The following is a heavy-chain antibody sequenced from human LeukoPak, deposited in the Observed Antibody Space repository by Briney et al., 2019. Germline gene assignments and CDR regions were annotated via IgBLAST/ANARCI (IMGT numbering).Heavy chain of an antibody. J-gene: IGHJ5*02. CDR1: GGSINSYY. D-gene: IGHD1-26*01. Sequence: KPSETLSLTCSVSGGSINSYYWSWIRQPPGKGLEWIGYIYYIGSTNYNPSLKSRVTISIDTSKSQFSLELTSVTAADTAVYYCARSKSGTYSWFDPWGQGTPVTVSS. CDR3: ARSKSGTYSWFDP. V-gene: IGHV4-59*08. CDR2: IYYIGST.